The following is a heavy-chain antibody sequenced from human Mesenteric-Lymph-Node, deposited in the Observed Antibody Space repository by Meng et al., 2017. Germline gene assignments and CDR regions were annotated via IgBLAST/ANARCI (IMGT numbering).Heavy chain of an antibody. Sequence: GESLKISCAASGFTFSSYEMMWVRQAPGRGLEWVSYISSSATITRYADSVQGRFTISRDSAQNTLFLQMNSLRDEDTALYYYARETLVTTKGIEHWGQGTLVTVSS. D-gene: IGHD4-17*01. V-gene: IGHV3-48*03. J-gene: IGHJ4*02. CDR2: ISSSATIT. CDR3: ARETLVTTKGIEH. CDR1: GFTFSSYE.